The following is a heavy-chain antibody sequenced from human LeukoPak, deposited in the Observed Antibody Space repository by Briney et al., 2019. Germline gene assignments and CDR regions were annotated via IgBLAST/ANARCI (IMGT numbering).Heavy chain of an antibody. J-gene: IGHJ6*03. Sequence: GGSLRLSCAASGFIFSNFAMHWVRQAPGKGLEWVALISYDGSHTYYADSMKGRFTISRDHSRKALYLQMTSLSGDDSAVYYCAREEQELVRDYYMDVWGKGTTVTVSS. V-gene: IGHV3-30*01. D-gene: IGHD6-13*01. CDR1: GFIFSNFA. CDR2: ISYDGSHT. CDR3: AREEQELVRDYYMDV.